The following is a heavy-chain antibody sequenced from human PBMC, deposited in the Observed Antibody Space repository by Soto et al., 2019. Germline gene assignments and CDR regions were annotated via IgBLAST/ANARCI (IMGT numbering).Heavy chain of an antibody. CDR2: ISANNGNT. CDR1: GYTFTSYG. Sequence: QVQLVQSGAEVHKPGASVKVSYKASGYTFTSYGISWVRQGPGQELEWMGWISANNGNTNYAQKLQGRVTMTTDTSTSTAYMELRSLRTDDTAVYFCARDQRGRSWPIYAFDIWVHGRMVTVSS. CDR3: ARDQRGRSWPIYAFDI. D-gene: IGHD6-13*01. J-gene: IGHJ3*02. V-gene: IGHV1-18*01.